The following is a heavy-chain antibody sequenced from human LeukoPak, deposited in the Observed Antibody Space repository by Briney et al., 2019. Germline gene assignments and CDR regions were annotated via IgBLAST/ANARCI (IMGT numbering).Heavy chain of an antibody. CDR1: GYTFTGYY. V-gene: IGHV1-2*02. CDR3: ARIRRSYSSSWYGSLGYYFDY. CDR2: INPNSGGT. Sequence: ASVKVSCKASGYTFTGYYMHWVRHAPGQGLEWMGWINPNSGGTNYAQKFQGRVTMTRDTSISTAYMKLSRLRSDDTAVYYCARIRRSYSSSWYGSLGYYFDYWGQGTLVTVSS. J-gene: IGHJ4*02. D-gene: IGHD6-13*01.